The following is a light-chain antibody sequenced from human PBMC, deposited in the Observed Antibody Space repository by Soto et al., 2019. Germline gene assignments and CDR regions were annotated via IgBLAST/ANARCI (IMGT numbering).Light chain of an antibody. CDR1: QSVDIN. Sequence: EGGRTQTSNTLSGSAGHRVTLSCGASQSVDINLAWYQQRAGQDPRLLVYGASTKATDMPGRFSGRGSGTEFTLTINNLQSEDFAVYYCQLYRNWPRTFGQGTKVDI. CDR3: QLYRNWPRT. J-gene: IGKJ1*01. V-gene: IGKV3-15*01. CDR2: GAS.